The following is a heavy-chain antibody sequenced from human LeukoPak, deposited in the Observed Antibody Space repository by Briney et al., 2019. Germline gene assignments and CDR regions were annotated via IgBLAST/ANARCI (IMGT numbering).Heavy chain of an antibody. V-gene: IGHV3-7*01. CDR1: GFTFRTYW. D-gene: IGHD3-22*01. CDR3: ARDQDSSGWDMNFDL. Sequence: GGSLRLSCVASGFTFRTYWMTWVRQAPGKGLESVARIKADGSEKYYVDCVKGRLTISRDNAKKSLDVQMTSLRVEDTAVYYCARDQDSSGWDMNFDLWGRGSRVTVSS. CDR2: IKADGSEK. J-gene: IGHJ2*01.